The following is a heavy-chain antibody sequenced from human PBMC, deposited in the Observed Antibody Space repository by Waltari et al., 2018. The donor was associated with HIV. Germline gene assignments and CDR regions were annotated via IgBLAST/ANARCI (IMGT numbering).Heavy chain of an antibody. V-gene: IGHV3-48*04. Sequence: EVQLVESGGGLVQPGGSLRLSCVASGFTFSSYNMNWVRQAPGKGLEWLSYITSSGYTIYYADSVEGRFTVSMDNAKNSLYLQMNSLRAEDTAVYYCARTTHGIDFWGQGTLVTVSS. CDR2: ITSSGYTI. CDR3: ARTTHGIDF. D-gene: IGHD1-1*01. CDR1: GFTFSSYN. J-gene: IGHJ4*02.